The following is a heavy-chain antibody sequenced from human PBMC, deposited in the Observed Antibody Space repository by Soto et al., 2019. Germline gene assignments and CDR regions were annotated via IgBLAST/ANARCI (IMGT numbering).Heavy chain of an antibody. V-gene: IGHV1-69*12. CDR2: IIPIFGTA. Sequence: QVQLVQSGAEVKKPGFSVKVSCKASGGTFSSYAISWVRQAPGQGPEWMGGIIPIFGTANYAQKFQGRVTITADESTSTAYMELSSLRSEDTAVYYCARGSTAMVPYGMDVWGQGTTVTVSS. CDR1: GGTFSSYA. CDR3: ARGSTAMVPYGMDV. J-gene: IGHJ6*02. D-gene: IGHD5-18*01.